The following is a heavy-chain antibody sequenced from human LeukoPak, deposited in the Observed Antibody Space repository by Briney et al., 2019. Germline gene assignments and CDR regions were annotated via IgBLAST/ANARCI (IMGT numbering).Heavy chain of an antibody. V-gene: IGHV3-48*03. D-gene: IGHD3-3*01. CDR2: VSGGGTHI. CDR1: GVIFSDHE. J-gene: IGHJ4*02. CDR3: AREISSAFFGD. Sequence: QAGGSLRLSCAASGVIFSDHEMNWVRQAPGKGLEWVSYVSGGGTHIYYADSVKGRFTISRDNAKNSLYLQMNNVRVEDTAFYYCAREISSAFFGDWGQGTLVTVSS.